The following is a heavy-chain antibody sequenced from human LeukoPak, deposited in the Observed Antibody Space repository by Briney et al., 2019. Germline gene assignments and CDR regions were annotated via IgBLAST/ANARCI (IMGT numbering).Heavy chain of an antibody. CDR1: GLTFSTNS. Sequence: GGSLRLSCAASGLTFSTNSMNWVRQAPGKGLEWVSYISSTGGTIYYADSMKGRFTISRDNAKNSLYLQMNSLRAEDTAVYYCARAGGSSWYGPEGGYFDYWGQGTLVTVSS. D-gene: IGHD6-13*01. J-gene: IGHJ4*02. CDR2: ISSTGGTI. V-gene: IGHV3-48*04. CDR3: ARAGGSSWYGPEGGYFDY.